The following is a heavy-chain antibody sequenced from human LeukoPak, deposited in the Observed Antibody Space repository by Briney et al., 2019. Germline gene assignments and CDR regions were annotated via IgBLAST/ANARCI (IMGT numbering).Heavy chain of an antibody. Sequence: SETLSLTCTVSGGSISNYYWSWIRKPAGKGLEWLGRIFASGTTHDNPSLKSRVTVSVDMSKNQFSLRLTSVTAADTAVYYCARDPGYYGMDVWGQGTTVTVSS. CDR2: IFASGTT. J-gene: IGHJ6*02. V-gene: IGHV4-4*07. CDR3: ARDPGYYGMDV. CDR1: GGSISNYY.